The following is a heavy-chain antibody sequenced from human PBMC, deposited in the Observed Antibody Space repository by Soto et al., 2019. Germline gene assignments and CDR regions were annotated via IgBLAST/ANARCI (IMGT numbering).Heavy chain of an antibody. CDR3: ARIPEGGGYYSGMDV. Sequence: SGPTPVNPTQTLTLTCTFSGFSLSTSGMCVSWIRQPPGKALEWLALIDWDDDKYYSTSLKTRLTISKDTSKNQVVLTMTNMDPVDTATYYCARIPEGGGYYSGMDVWGQGTTVTVSS. D-gene: IGHD2-15*01. V-gene: IGHV2-70*01. J-gene: IGHJ6*02. CDR2: IDWDDDK. CDR1: GFSLSTSGMC.